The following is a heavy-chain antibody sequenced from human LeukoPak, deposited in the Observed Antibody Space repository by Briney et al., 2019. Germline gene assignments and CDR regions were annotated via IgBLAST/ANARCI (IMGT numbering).Heavy chain of an antibody. V-gene: IGHV3-33*06. D-gene: IGHD3-3*02. CDR3: AKAPSHFPYGMDV. CDR1: GFTFSSYG. CDR2: IWYDGSNK. Sequence: GGSLRLSCAASGFTFSSYGMHWVRQAPGKGLEWVAVIWYDGSNKYYADSVKGRFTISRDNSKNTLYLQMNSLRAEDTAVYYCAKAPSHFPYGMDVWGQGTTVTVSS. J-gene: IGHJ6*02.